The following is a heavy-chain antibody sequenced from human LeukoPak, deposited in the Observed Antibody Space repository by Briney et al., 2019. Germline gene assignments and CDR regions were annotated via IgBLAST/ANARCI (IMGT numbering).Heavy chain of an antibody. CDR1: GFTFSSYS. J-gene: IGHJ4*02. CDR3: ASGPYSSSWYPGADY. D-gene: IGHD6-13*01. V-gene: IGHV3-48*02. CDR2: ISSISSTI. Sequence: PGGSLRLSCAASGFTFSSYSMNWVRQAPGKGLEWVSYISSISSTIYYADSVKGRFTISRDNAKNSLYLQMNSLRDEDTAVYYCASGPYSSSWYPGADYWGQGTLVTVSS.